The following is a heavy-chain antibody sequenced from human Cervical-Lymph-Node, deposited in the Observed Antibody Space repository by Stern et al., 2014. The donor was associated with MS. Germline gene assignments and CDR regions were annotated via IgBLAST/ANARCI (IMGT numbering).Heavy chain of an antibody. CDR1: GGSMSSDSYF. J-gene: IGHJ3*01. V-gene: IGHV4-39*01. CDR3: ARPVGNAYDV. D-gene: IGHD1-26*01. Sequence: QVQLQESGPGVVKPSETLSLACTISGGSMSSDSYFWGWIRQPPGKGLEWIGNIYYDGSTFYNPSLKSRVTIYLDTTKNQFSLRLTSVTAADTAMYYCARPVGNAYDVWGQGTPVTVSP. CDR2: IYYDGST.